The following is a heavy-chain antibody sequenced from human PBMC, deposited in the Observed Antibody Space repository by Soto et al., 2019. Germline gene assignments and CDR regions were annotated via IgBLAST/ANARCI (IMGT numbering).Heavy chain of an antibody. V-gene: IGHV3-21*01. CDR2: ISSGSSYI. Sequence: EVQLVESGGGLVKPGGSLRLSCAASGFTFSSYSMNWVRQAPGKGLEWVSSISSGSSYIYYADSVKGRFTISRDNANNSLYLHMNSQSAEDTAVYYCARDGAARGDMDVWGQGTTVTVSS. CDR3: ARDGAARGDMDV. D-gene: IGHD1-26*01. J-gene: IGHJ6*02. CDR1: GFTFSSYS.